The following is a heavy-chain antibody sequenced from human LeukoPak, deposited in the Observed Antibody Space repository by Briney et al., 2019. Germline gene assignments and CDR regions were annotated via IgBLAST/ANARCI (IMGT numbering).Heavy chain of an antibody. CDR2: IYHSGST. Sequence: SETLSLTCTVSGGSLSSSNWWSWVRQPPGKGLEWIGEIYHSGSTNYNPSLKSRVTISVDKSRNQFSLKLSSVTAADTAVYYCATCSGGSCYQNYWGQGTLVTVSS. D-gene: IGHD2-15*01. CDR3: ATCSGGSCYQNY. CDR1: GGSLSSSNW. V-gene: IGHV4-4*02. J-gene: IGHJ4*02.